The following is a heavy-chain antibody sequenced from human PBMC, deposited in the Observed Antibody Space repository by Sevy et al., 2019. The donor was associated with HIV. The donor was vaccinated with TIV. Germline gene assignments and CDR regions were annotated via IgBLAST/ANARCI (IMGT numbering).Heavy chain of an antibody. CDR3: ARDPRMYGDYLLAYFDS. CDR1: GFTPSTYG. J-gene: IGHJ4*02. V-gene: IGHV3-33*01. Sequence: GGSLRLSCAASGFTPSTYGMHWVLQAPGKGLEWVAVIGYDGSNKYYADSVKGRFTISRDNSKNTLFLQMDSLRAEDTAVYYCARDPRMYGDYLLAYFDSWGQGTLVTVSS. D-gene: IGHD2-8*01. CDR2: IGYDGSNK.